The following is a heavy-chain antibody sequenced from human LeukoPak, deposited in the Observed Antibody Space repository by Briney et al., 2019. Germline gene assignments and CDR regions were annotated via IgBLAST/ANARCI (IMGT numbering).Heavy chain of an antibody. J-gene: IGHJ4*02. CDR3: AKDWSGSDYFDY. V-gene: IGHV3-21*01. CDR2: ISSSSSYI. D-gene: IGHD1-14*01. CDR1: GFTFSSYS. Sequence: PGGSLRLSCAASGFTFSSYSMNWVRQAPGKGLEWVSSISSSSSYIYYADSVKGRFTISRDNAKNSLYLQMNSLRAEDTAVYYCAKDWSGSDYFDYWGQGTLVTVSS.